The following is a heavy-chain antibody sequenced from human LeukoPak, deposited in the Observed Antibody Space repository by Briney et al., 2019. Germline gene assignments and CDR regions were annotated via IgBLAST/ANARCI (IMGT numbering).Heavy chain of an antibody. V-gene: IGHV1-18*01. J-gene: IGHJ4*02. Sequence: GASVKVSCKASGYTFTSYGISWVRQAPGQGLEWMGWISAYNGNTNYAQKLQGRVTMTTDTSTSTAYMELRSLRSDDTAVYYCARVGGYYDSSGPNGYWGQGTLVTVSS. CDR2: ISAYNGNT. CDR3: ARVGGYYDSSGPNGY. D-gene: IGHD3-22*01. CDR1: GYTFTSYG.